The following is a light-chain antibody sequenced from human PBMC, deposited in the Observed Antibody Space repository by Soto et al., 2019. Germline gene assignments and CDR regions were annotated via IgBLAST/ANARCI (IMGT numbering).Light chain of an antibody. J-gene: IGKJ5*01. CDR1: QSVNRW. CDR2: EAS. CDR3: QQVNSYPPVT. Sequence: DIQMTQSPSTLSASVGARVTITCRASQSVNRWLAWYQQKPGKAPKLLIYEASSLGSGVPSRFGGSGCGAELALTISSLQPDDFAIYYCQQVNSYPPVTFGQGTRLEIK. V-gene: IGKV1-5*03.